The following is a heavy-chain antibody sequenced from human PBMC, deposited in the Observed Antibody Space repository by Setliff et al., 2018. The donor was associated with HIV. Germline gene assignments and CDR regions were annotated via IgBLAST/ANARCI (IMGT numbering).Heavy chain of an antibody. CDR3: VILRRDVPTRYNWFDP. CDR1: GDIFTKYG. V-gene: IGHV1-18*01. D-gene: IGHD2-2*01. Sequence: EASVKVSCKVSGDIFTKYGFSWVRQAPGQGPEWMGWINSDSGGTNYAQKFQGRVTMTADTSTDTAYMTLTGLTFEDTAVYYCVILRRDVPTRYNWFDPWGQGTLVTVSS. CDR2: INSDSGGT. J-gene: IGHJ5*02.